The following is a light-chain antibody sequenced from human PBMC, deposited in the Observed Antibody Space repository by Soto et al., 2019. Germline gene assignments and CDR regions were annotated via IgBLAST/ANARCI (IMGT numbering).Light chain of an antibody. CDR3: QQYHNWPIT. Sequence: EIVLTQSPCTLALSPGERATLSCRASQSVSSNFLDWYQQKPGQAPRLLIYGASNRATGIPERFSGSGSGTDFTLTISSLQSEDFAVYYCQQYHNWPITFGQGTRLEIK. CDR2: GAS. CDR1: QSVSSNF. V-gene: IGKV3-20*01. J-gene: IGKJ5*01.